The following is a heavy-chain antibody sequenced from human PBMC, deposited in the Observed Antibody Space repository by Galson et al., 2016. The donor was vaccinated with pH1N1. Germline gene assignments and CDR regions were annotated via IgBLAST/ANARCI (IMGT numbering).Heavy chain of an antibody. D-gene: IGHD1-26*01. CDR1: GFTFKNYA. CDR2: ISDDGSKT. CDR3: AKSRYIGSADGRPFDF. V-gene: IGHV3-30*18. J-gene: IGHJ3*01. Sequence: SLRLSCAASGFTFKNYAMHWVRQAPGMGLEWVGVISDDGSKTWSRDSLKGRFIVSREDAKNSLYLQMNSLRTGDTAVYYCAKSRYIGSADGRPFDFWGQGTMVTISS.